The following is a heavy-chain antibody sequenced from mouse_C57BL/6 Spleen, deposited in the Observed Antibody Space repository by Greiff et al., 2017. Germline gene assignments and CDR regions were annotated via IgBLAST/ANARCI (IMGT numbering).Heavy chain of an antibody. J-gene: IGHJ2*01. CDR1: GYSITSGYY. CDR2: ISYDGSN. Sequence: EVKLVESGPGLVKPSQSLSLTCSVTGYSITSGYYWNWIRQFPGNKLEWMGYISYDGSNNYNPSLKNRISITRDTSKNQFFLKLNSVTTEDTATYYCARFYYDYDGNFDYWGQGTTLTVSS. V-gene: IGHV3-6*01. CDR3: ARFYYDYDGNFDY. D-gene: IGHD2-4*01.